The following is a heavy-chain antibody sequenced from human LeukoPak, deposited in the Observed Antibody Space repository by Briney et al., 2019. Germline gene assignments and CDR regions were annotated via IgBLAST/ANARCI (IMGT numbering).Heavy chain of an antibody. CDR3: AKGDTGYTSAWYVVDY. J-gene: IGHJ4*02. D-gene: IGHD6-19*01. CDR1: GLTFSNYG. Sequence: GGSLRLSCAASGLTFSNYGMHWVRQAPGKGLEWVSAITYDGSKKYYADSVKGRFTISRDNSKNTMYLQMNSLRVEDTAVYYCAKGDTGYTSAWYVVDYWGQGTLVTVSS. V-gene: IGHV3-30*18. CDR2: ITYDGSKK.